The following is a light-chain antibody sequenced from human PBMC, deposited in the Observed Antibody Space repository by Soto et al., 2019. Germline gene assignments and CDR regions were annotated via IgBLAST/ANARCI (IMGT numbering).Light chain of an antibody. CDR1: QSVSSSS. CDR2: DVS. CDR3: QQYNNWPFS. Sequence: EIVLTQSPGTLSLSPGERATLSCRASQSVSSSSLAWYQQNRGQAPRLLIYDVSTRATGVPARFSGTWSETDFTLTISGLQSEDSAVYFCQQYNNWPFSFGQGTRLEIK. V-gene: IGKV3-15*01. J-gene: IGKJ5*01.